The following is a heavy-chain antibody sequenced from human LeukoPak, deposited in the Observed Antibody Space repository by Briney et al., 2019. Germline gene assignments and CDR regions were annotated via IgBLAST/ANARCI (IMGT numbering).Heavy chain of an antibody. D-gene: IGHD6-13*01. CDR2: IYYSGST. J-gene: IGHJ4*02. Sequence: PSQTLSLTCTVSGGSISSGGYYWSWIRQHPGKGLEWIGYIYYSGSTYYNPSLKSRVTISVDTSKNQFSLKLSSVTAADTAVYYCARGIAAAGPRYYFDYWGQGILVTVSS. CDR1: GGSISSGGYY. V-gene: IGHV4-31*03. CDR3: ARGIAAAGPRYYFDY.